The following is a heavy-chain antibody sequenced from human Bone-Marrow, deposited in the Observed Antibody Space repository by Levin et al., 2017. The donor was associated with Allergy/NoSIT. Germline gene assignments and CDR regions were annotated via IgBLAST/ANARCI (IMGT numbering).Heavy chain of an antibody. J-gene: IGHJ4*02. D-gene: IGHD6-13*01. V-gene: IGHV3-15*07. CDR3: TTGAAGVY. CDR2: IETTNYGGTP. CDR1: GFNFVKAW. Sequence: GESLKISCTVSGFNFVKAWMNWVRQAPGRGLEWVGHIETTNYGGTPDYATDVKGRFTISRDDSKNTAYLEMKSLKSEDTGTYYCTTGAAGVYWGQGSQVVVSS.